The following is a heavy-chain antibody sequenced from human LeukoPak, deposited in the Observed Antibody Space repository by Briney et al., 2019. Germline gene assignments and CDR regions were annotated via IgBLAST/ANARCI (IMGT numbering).Heavy chain of an antibody. J-gene: IGHJ5*02. CDR1: GDSITTNSYW. D-gene: IGHD3-16*01. CDR3: ARRGIWDLQIGNWFDP. Sequence: PSETLSLSCSISGDSITTNSYWWGWIRQSPGKGLEWIGSIYSSGNSYYNPSLKSRATISPDTSKNHYSLSLTSVTAADTAVYYCARRGIWDLQIGNWFDP. V-gene: IGHV4-39*02. CDR2: IYSSGNS.